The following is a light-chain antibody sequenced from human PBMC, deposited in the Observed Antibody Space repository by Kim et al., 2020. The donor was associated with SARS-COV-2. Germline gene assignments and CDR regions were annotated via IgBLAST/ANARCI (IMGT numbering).Light chain of an antibody. CDR1: SSNIGSNY. J-gene: IGLJ2*01. Sequence: GQKITISCSGSSSNIGSNYIYWYQQFPGTAPKLLIYRNTLRPSGVPDRFSGSKSGTSASLAISGLRSEDEATYYCEVWDESLSGVVFGGGTQLTVL. CDR3: EVWDESLSGVV. CDR2: RNT. V-gene: IGLV1-47*01.